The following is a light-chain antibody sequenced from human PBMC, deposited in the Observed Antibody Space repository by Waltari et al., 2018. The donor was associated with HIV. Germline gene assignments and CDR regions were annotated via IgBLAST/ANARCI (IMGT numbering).Light chain of an antibody. CDR3: AALDDSLNAWV. CDR2: SNN. J-gene: IGLJ3*02. CDR1: SPNIGSNI. Sequence: QSVLTQPPSASGTPGPRVSISCSGSSPNIGSNIVNRYQQLPGTAPKLLIYSNNPRPSGVPYRFSGSKSGPSASLAISGLQSEDEADYYCAALDDSLNAWVFGGGTKLTVL. V-gene: IGLV1-44*01.